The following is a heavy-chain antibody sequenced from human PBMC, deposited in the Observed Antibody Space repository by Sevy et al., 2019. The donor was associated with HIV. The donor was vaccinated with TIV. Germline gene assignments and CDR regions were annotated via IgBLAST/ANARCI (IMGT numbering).Heavy chain of an antibody. Sequence: GESLKISCKGSGYDFSTYWIAWVRQMPGKGLELMGIIFPGDSDTRYSPSFQGQVTISADDSIRTSYLQWRSPKASDTAIYYCARRGILLRGGDYFYYGLDVWGQGTTVTFSS. CDR3: ARRGILLRGGDYFYYGLDV. D-gene: IGHD1-26*01. CDR1: GYDFSTYW. CDR2: IFPGDSDT. J-gene: IGHJ6*02. V-gene: IGHV5-51*01.